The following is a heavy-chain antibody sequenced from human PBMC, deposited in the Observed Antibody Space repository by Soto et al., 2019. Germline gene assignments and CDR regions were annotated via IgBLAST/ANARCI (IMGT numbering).Heavy chain of an antibody. J-gene: IGHJ4*02. CDR2: ISSRGSTI. Sequence: QVQLVESGGGLVKPGGSLRLSCAASGFTFSDYYMTWVRQAPGKGLEWVSYISSRGSTIYYADSVKGRFTISRDNAKNSLYLQVNSLRPEDTAVYYCARDGGSGWPLDYWGQGTLVTVSS. CDR3: ARDGGSGWPLDY. CDR1: GFTFSDYY. D-gene: IGHD6-19*01. V-gene: IGHV3-11*01.